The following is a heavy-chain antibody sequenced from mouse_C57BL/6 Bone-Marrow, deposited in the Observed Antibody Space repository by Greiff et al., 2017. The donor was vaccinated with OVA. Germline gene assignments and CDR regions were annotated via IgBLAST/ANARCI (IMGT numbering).Heavy chain of an antibody. J-gene: IGHJ4*01. V-gene: IGHV1-81*01. CDR2: IYPRSGNT. Sequence: VKLMESGAELARPGASVKLSCKASGYTFTSYGISWVKQRTGQGLEWIGEIYPRSGNTYYNEKFKGKATLTADKSSSTAYMELRSLTSEDSAVYFCARSDGYTRRDYWGQGTSVTVSS. D-gene: IGHD2-3*01. CDR3: ARSDGYTRRDY. CDR1: GYTFTSYG.